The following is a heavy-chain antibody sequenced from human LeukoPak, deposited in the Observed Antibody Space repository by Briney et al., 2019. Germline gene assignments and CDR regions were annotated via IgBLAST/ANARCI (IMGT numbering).Heavy chain of an antibody. V-gene: IGHV3-48*03. CDR1: GFTFSSYE. CDR2: ISSSDSTI. D-gene: IGHD3-10*02. CDR3: AELGITMIGGV. Sequence: GGSLRLSCAASGFTFSSYEMHWVRQAPGKGLEWVSYISSSDSTIYYADSVKGRFTISRDNAKNSLYLQMNGLRAEDTTVYYCAELGITMIGGVWGKGTTVTISS. J-gene: IGHJ6*04.